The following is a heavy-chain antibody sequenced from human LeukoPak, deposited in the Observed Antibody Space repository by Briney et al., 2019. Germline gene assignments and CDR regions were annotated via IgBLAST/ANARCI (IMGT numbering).Heavy chain of an antibody. V-gene: IGHV5-51*01. D-gene: IGHD6-6*01. Sequence: RGESLQISCKGSGYRFTSYWIGWVRQMPGKCLEWMGIIYPGDSDTRYSPSSQGQVTISADKSISTAYRQWSSLRASDTAMYYCARLPAFWVLAARHFDYWGQGTLVTVSS. CDR2: IYPGDSDT. J-gene: IGHJ4*02. CDR3: ARLPAFWVLAARHFDY. CDR1: GYRFTSYW.